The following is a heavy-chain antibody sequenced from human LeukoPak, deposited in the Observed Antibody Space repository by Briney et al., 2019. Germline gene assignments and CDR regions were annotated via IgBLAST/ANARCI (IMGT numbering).Heavy chain of an antibody. J-gene: IGHJ4*02. CDR1: GFSFNIYG. Sequence: GRSLRLSCAAAGFSFNIYGMHWVRQAPGKGLEWVAFIQYDGSDKFYADSVKGRFTISRDNSKNAVHLQMNSLRAEDTAVYYCAKDSVSSRLRYFDYWGQGTLVTVSS. CDR2: IQYDGSDK. V-gene: IGHV3-30*02. CDR3: AKDSVSSRLRYFDY. D-gene: IGHD4-17*01.